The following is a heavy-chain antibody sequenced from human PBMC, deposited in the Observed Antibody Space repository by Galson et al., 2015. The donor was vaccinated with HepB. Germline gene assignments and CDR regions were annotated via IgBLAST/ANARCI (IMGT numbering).Heavy chain of an antibody. CDR3: TRDSRSGQWGPGGMDV. Sequence: SLRLSCAASGFSFSSYWMSWVRQAPGRGLEWVANIKQDGSEKYYLDSVKGRFTISRDNAKTSLYLQMNSLRVEDTAVYYCTRDSRSGQWGPGGMDVWGQGTTVTVSS. J-gene: IGHJ6*02. CDR1: GFSFSSYW. V-gene: IGHV3-7*01. CDR2: IKQDGSEK. D-gene: IGHD6-19*01.